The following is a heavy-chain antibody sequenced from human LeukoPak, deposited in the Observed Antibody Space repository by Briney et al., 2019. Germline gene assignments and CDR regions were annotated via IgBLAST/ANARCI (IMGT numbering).Heavy chain of an antibody. CDR3: ARLKDYYASESRFDP. CDR2: VYFTGST. CDR1: GDSIRTSSYC. J-gene: IGHJ5*02. Sequence: SETLSLTCTVSGDSIRTSSYCWGWIRQPPGRGLEWIGTVYFTGSTYYSPSLKSRVTISVDTSQNHFSLKLSSVTAADTAMYYCARLKDYYASESRFDPWGQGTLVTVSS. V-gene: IGHV4-39*02. D-gene: IGHD3-10*01.